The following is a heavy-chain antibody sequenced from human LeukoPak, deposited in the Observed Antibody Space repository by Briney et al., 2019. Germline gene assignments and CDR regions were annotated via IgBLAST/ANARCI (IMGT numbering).Heavy chain of an antibody. CDR3: ATGSDFYYAS. CDR1: GFTFTRNC. V-gene: IGHV3-30-3*01. CDR2: IPHDGSNA. D-gene: IGHD3-3*01. J-gene: IGHJ4*02. Sequence: HPGRSLRLSCVASGFTFTRNCMHWVRQAPGKGLEWVAAIPHDGSNAYYADSVKGRFTISRDDSKNTQYLQMNSLRIEDSAVYYCATGSDFYYASWGQGTLVTGYS.